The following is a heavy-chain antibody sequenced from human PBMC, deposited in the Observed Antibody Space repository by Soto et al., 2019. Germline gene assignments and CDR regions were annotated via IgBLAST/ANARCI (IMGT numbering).Heavy chain of an antibody. CDR3: ARGTEVVIPLDNWFDT. D-gene: IGHD3-22*01. CDR1: GYTFTSYG. V-gene: IGHV1-18*01. J-gene: IGHJ5*02. Sequence: ASVKVSCKASGYTFTSYGISWVRQAPGQGLEWMGWISAYNGNTNYAQKLQGRVTMTTDTSTSTAYMELRSLRSDDTAVYYCARGTEVVIPLDNWFDTWGQGTLVTVSS. CDR2: ISAYNGNT.